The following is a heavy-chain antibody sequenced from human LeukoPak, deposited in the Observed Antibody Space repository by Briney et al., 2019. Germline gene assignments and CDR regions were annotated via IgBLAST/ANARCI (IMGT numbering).Heavy chain of an antibody. CDR2: INPNSGGT. Sequence: ASVKVSCKASGYTFTGYYMHWVRQAPGQGLEWMGWINPNSGGTNYAQKFQGRVTMTRDTSISTAYMELSRPRSDDTAVYYCARDWNRIAAAGEDAFDIWGQGTMVTVSS. CDR1: GYTFTGYY. CDR3: ARDWNRIAAAGEDAFDI. J-gene: IGHJ3*02. V-gene: IGHV1-2*02. D-gene: IGHD6-13*01.